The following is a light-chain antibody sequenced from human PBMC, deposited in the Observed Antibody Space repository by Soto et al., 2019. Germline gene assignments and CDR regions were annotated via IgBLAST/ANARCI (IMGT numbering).Light chain of an antibody. J-gene: IGKJ1*01. Sequence: DIPVTQSPSTLSASVEDRITITCRARRTINTWLAWYQQKPGKAPKLLIYDASTLESGVPSRFSGSGSGTEFTLTISSLQPDDFATYYCQQYDGHFGQGTNVEF. V-gene: IGKV1-5*01. CDR3: QQYDGH. CDR1: RTINTW. CDR2: DAS.